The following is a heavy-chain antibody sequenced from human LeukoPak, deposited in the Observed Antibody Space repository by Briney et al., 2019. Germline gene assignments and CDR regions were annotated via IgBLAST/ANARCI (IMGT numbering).Heavy chain of an antibody. CDR2: ISYDGSNK. Sequence: GGSLRLSCAASGFTFSSYAMHWVRQAPGKGLEWVAVISYDGSNKYYADSVKGRFTISRDNSKNTLYLQMNSLRAEDTAVYYCARGHYYGSGSYPDFDYWGQGTLVTVSS. V-gene: IGHV3-30-3*01. D-gene: IGHD3-10*01. CDR3: ARGHYYGSGSYPDFDY. CDR1: GFTFSSYA. J-gene: IGHJ4*02.